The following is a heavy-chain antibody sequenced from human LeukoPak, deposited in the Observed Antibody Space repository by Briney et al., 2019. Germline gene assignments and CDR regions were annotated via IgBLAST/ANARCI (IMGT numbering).Heavy chain of an antibody. CDR1: GFTFSSYW. Sequence: GGSLRLSCAASGFTFSSYWMSWVRQAPGKGLEWVANIKQDGSEKYYVDSVKGRFIISRDNAKNSLYLQMNSLRAEDTAVYYCARDYCSGGSCYSDYWGQGTLVTVSS. D-gene: IGHD2-15*01. V-gene: IGHV3-7*01. CDR2: IKQDGSEK. J-gene: IGHJ4*02. CDR3: ARDYCSGGSCYSDY.